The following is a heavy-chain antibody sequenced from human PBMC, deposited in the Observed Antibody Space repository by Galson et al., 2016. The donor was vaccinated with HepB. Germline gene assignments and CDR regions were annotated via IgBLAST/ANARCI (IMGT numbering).Heavy chain of an antibody. CDR1: GGSISNYY. Sequence: ETLSLTCTVSGGSISNYYWPWIRQPAGKVLEWIGRIYTSGSTNYNPSLKSRVTMSVDTSKNQFSLRLRSVTAADTAGYYCAREGWAVLDYWGQGTLVTVSS. J-gene: IGHJ4*02. V-gene: IGHV4-4*07. D-gene: IGHD5-24*01. CDR2: IYTSGST. CDR3: AREGWAVLDY.